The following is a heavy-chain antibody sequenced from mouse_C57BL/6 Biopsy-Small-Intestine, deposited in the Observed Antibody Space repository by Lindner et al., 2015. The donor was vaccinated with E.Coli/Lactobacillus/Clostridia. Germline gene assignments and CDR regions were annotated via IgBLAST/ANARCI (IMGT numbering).Heavy chain of an antibody. D-gene: IGHD2-14*01. CDR3: ARATVDYWFDA. J-gene: IGHJ4*01. CDR2: INPSGGRT. CDR1: EYTFDRFNRYY. Sequence: SVKVSCKASEYTFDRFNRYYFHWVRQAPGQGLEWMGIINPSGGRTSYAQRFQDRITMTWDTSTTTLFVDMRSLRSEDTAVYYCARATVDYWFDAWGQGTLVTVSS. V-gene: IGHV1-53*01.